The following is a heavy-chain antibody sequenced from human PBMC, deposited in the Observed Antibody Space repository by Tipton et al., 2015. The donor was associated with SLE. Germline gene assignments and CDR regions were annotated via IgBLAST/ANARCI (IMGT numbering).Heavy chain of an antibody. D-gene: IGHD6-13*01. J-gene: IGHJ4*02. CDR3: ARSAGYGSSWAHFDY. CDR1: GGSISNGMYY. V-gene: IGHV4-61*02. CDR2: VYTNGST. Sequence: TLSLTCTVSGGSISNGMYYYNWLRQPAGKGLEWIGRVYTNGSTSYNPSLKSRVSISVDTSKNQFSLKLSSVTAADTAVYYCARSAGYGSSWAHFDYWGQGTLVTVSS.